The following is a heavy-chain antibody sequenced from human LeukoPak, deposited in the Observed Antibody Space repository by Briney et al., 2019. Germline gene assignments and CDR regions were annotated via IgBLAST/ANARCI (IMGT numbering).Heavy chain of an antibody. CDR3: AKPSGSYSKRFDY. J-gene: IGHJ4*02. Sequence: SETLSLTCAVYGGSFSGYYWSWIRQPPGKGLEWIGEINHSGSANYNPSLKSRVTISVDTSKNQFSLKLSSVTAADTAVYHCAKPSGSYSKRFDYWGQGTLVTVSS. V-gene: IGHV4-34*01. CDR2: INHSGSA. CDR1: GGSFSGYY. D-gene: IGHD1-26*01.